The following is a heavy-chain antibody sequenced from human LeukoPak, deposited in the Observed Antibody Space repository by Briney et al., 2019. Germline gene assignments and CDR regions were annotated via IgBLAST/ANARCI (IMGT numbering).Heavy chain of an antibody. D-gene: IGHD1-26*01. Sequence: WASVKVSCKASGYLFTGHYMHWVRQAPGQGLEWMGWINPNNGDTNYAQKFHGRVTMTRDTSIITAYMELSRLRSDDTAVYYCARALRYHGSFLFDYWGQGTLVTVSS. CDR3: ARALRYHGSFLFDY. CDR1: GYLFTGHY. J-gene: IGHJ4*02. V-gene: IGHV1-2*02. CDR2: INPNNGDT.